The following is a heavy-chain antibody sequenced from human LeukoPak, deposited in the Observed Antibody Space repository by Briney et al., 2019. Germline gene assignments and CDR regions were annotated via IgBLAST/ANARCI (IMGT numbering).Heavy chain of an antibody. CDR2: IKQDGSEK. J-gene: IGHJ4*02. CDR1: GFTFSSYW. Sequence: GGSLRLSCAASGFTFSSYWMSWVRQAPGKGLEWVANIKQDGSEKYYVDSVKGRFTISRDNAKNSLYLQMNSLRAEDTAVYYCARDLGLSEEVTPFASWGRGTLVTVSS. CDR3: ARDLGLSEEVTPFAS. V-gene: IGHV3-7*01. D-gene: IGHD3/OR15-3a*01.